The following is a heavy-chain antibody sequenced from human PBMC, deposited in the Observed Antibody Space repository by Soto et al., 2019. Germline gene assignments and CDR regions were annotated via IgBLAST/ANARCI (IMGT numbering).Heavy chain of an antibody. V-gene: IGHV3-74*01. D-gene: IGHD2-21*02. Sequence: HPGGSLRLSCAASGFTFSSYWMHWVRQAPGKGLVWVSRINSDGSSTSYADSVKGRFTISRDNAKNTLYLQMNSLRAEDTAVYYCAREYCGGDCYPLDYWGQGTLVTVSS. CDR3: AREYCGGDCYPLDY. J-gene: IGHJ4*02. CDR2: INSDGSST. CDR1: GFTFSSYW.